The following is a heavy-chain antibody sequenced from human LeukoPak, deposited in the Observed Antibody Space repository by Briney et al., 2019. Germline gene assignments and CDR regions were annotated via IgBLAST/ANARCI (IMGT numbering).Heavy chain of an antibody. CDR1: GGSISSYY. D-gene: IGHD6-13*01. J-gene: IGHJ6*02. Sequence: SETLSLTCTVSGGSISSYYWSWIRQPPGKGLEWIGYIYYSGSTNYNPSLKSRVTISVDTSKNQFSLKLSSVTAADTAVYYCARGLDLAGSSWSSYYYYYGMDVWGQATTVTVSS. V-gene: IGHV4-59*01. CDR3: ARGLDLAGSSWSSYYYYYGMDV. CDR2: IYYSGST.